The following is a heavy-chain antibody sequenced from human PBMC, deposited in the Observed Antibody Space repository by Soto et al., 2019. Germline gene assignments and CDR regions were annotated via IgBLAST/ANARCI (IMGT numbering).Heavy chain of an antibody. D-gene: IGHD6-6*01. V-gene: IGHV1-69*13. CDR1: GGTFSSYA. J-gene: IGHJ3*02. CDR3: ARDLSIAARPVAFDI. Sequence: SVKVSCKASGGTFSSYAISWVRQAPGQGLEWMGGIIPIFGTANYAQKFQGRVTITADESTSTAYMEPSSLRSEDTAVYYCARDLSIAARPVAFDIWGQGTMVTVSS. CDR2: IIPIFGTA.